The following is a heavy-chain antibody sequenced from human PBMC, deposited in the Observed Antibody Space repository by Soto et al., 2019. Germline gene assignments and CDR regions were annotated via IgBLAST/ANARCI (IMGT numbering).Heavy chain of an antibody. D-gene: IGHD3-22*01. CDR3: AYNPRYYSDSKGQKAGAFDL. J-gene: IGHJ3*01. CDR1: GFSLSTGGMG. CDR2: IHWNDDK. V-gene: IGHV2-5*01. Sequence: QITLKESGPTLVRPTQTLTLTCTFSGFSLSTGGMGVGWIRQPPGKALEWLASIHWNDDKRYSPSLESRLTITKDTSKNQVVLTINNMDPVDTATYYCAYNPRYYSDSKGQKAGAFDLWGQGTLVTVSS.